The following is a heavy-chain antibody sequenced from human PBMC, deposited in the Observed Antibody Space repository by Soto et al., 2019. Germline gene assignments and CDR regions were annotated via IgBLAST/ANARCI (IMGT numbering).Heavy chain of an antibody. CDR1: GYTFTSYY. Sequence: QVQLVQSGAEVKKPGASVKVSCKASGYTFTSYYMHWVRQAPGQGLEWMGIINPSGGGTSYAQKCQGRVTMTRDTYTSTVYMELSSMRSEDTAVYYCARTGDYGPSNYYYYGMDVWGQGTTVTVSS. D-gene: IGHD4-17*01. CDR2: INPSGGGT. J-gene: IGHJ6*02. CDR3: ARTGDYGPSNYYYYGMDV. V-gene: IGHV1-46*01.